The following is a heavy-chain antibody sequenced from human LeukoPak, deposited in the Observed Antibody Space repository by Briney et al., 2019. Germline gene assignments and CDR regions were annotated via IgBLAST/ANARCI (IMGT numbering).Heavy chain of an antibody. CDR3: ARLANDLWFGELQTWYFDL. D-gene: IGHD3-10*01. Sequence: GASVKVSCKASGYTFTSYDINWVRQATGQGLEWMGWMNPNSGNTGYAQKFQGRVTMTRNTSISTAYMELSSLRSEDTAVYYCARLANDLWFGELQTWYFDLWGRGTLVTVSS. V-gene: IGHV1-8*01. CDR2: MNPNSGNT. CDR1: GYTFTSYD. J-gene: IGHJ2*01.